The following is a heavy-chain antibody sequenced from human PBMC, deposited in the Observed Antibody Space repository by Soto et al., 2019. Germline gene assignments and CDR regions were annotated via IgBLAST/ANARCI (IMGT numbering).Heavy chain of an antibody. CDR1: GFTFSSYA. D-gene: IGHD3-22*01. Sequence: PGGSLRLSCAASGFTFSSYAMSWVRQAPGKGLEWVSAISGSGGGTYYADSVKGRFTISRDNSKNTLYLQMNSLRAEDTAVYYCAGTIDSSGYLGYFDYWGQGTLVTVSS. V-gene: IGHV3-23*01. CDR2: ISGSGGGT. J-gene: IGHJ4*02. CDR3: AGTIDSSGYLGYFDY.